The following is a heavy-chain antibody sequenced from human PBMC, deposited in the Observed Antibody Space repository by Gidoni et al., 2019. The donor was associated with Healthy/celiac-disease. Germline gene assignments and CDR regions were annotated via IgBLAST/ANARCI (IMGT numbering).Heavy chain of an antibody. CDR1: GGSISSGGYY. CDR3: AREFDYDSSGSDY. CDR2: IYYSGST. J-gene: IGHJ4*02. Sequence: QVQLQESGAGLVQHSQPLSLNCNVSGGSISSGGYYWSWLRQHPGKGLEWIGYIYYSGSTYYNPSLKSRVTISVDTSKNQFSLKLSSVTAADTAVYYCAREFDYDSSGSDYWGQGTLVTVSS. D-gene: IGHD3-22*01. V-gene: IGHV4-31*03.